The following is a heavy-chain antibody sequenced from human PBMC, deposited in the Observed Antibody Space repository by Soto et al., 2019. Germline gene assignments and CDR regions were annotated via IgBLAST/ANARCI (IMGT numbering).Heavy chain of an antibody. Sequence: QLQLQESGPGLVKPSETMSLTCTVSGGSISSSSYYWGWIRQPPGKGLEWIGGIYYSGRTYYNPSPKSLVTISVDTSKNPFSPKLSSVTAADTAVYYCETHQREITGTQWFDPWGQGTLVTVSS. J-gene: IGHJ5*02. V-gene: IGHV4-39*01. CDR2: IYYSGRT. CDR1: GGSISSSSYY. D-gene: IGHD1-7*01. CDR3: ETHQREITGTQWFDP.